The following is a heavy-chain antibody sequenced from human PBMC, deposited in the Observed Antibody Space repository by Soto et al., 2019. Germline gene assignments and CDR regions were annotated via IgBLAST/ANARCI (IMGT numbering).Heavy chain of an antibody. J-gene: IGHJ3*01. Sequence: DVLLVESGGGSVQPGGSLSLSCAATGFTFSYYWMHWVRQARGKGLVWVSRIHSDGSSTTDADSVKGRFTISRDNAKNTLYLQMNSLRAEDTAVYYCARGQWGAFDLWGQGTMVTVAS. V-gene: IGHV3-74*01. CDR2: IHSDGSST. CDR3: ARGQWGAFDL. CDR1: GFTFSYYW. D-gene: IGHD1-26*01.